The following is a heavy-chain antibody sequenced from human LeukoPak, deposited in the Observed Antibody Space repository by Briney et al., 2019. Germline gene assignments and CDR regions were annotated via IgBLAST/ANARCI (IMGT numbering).Heavy chain of an antibody. V-gene: IGHV4-34*01. Sequence: SETLSFTCAVYGGSFSGYYWSWIRQPPGKGLEWIGEINHSGSTNYNPSLKSRVTISVDTSKNQFPLKLSSVTAADTAVYYCARAGSSYSSSWSDFDYWGQGTLVTVSS. CDR1: GGSFSGYY. CDR2: INHSGST. CDR3: ARAGSSYSSSWSDFDY. D-gene: IGHD6-13*01. J-gene: IGHJ4*02.